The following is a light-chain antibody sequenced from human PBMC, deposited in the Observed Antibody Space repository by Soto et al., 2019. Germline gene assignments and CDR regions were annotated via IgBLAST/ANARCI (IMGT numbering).Light chain of an antibody. J-gene: IGKJ5*01. CDR2: DAS. Sequence: EIVLTQSPATLSLSPGERATLSCRASQSVDRYLAWYQQKPGQAPRLLIYDASNRATGISARFSGSGSGTEFTLTISSLQSEDFATYYCQQYHRSSITFGQGTRLEIK. V-gene: IGKV3D-15*01. CDR3: QQYHRSSIT. CDR1: QSVDRY.